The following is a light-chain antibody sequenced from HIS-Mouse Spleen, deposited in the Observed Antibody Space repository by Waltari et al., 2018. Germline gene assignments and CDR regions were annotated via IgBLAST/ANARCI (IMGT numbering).Light chain of an antibody. J-gene: IGKJ2*01. CDR1: QSDLYSSNNKNY. CDR2: CAS. CDR3: QKYYSTPYT. Sequence: IVMTQSPHSLAVSLAARSTINCKSRQSDLYSSNNKNYLAWYQRNPGQPPKLLIFCASTRESGVPDRFSGSGAGKDFTHTISSLEAEYVAVYDCQKYYSTPYTFGQGTKLEIK. V-gene: IGKV4-1*01.